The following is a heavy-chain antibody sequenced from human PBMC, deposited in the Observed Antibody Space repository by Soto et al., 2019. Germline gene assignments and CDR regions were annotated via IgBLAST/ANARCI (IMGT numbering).Heavy chain of an antibody. CDR2: IWYDGSNK. J-gene: IGHJ4*02. V-gene: IGHV3-33*01. Sequence: GGSLRLSCAASGFTFSSYGMHWVRQAPGKGLEWVAVIWYDGSNKYYADSVKGRFTISSDNSKNTLYLQMNSLRAEDTAVYYCATEESLRLASFTSYRSGCYFLDYWGQGTLVTVSS. D-gene: IGHD1-26*01. CDR1: GFTFSSYG. CDR3: ATEESLRLASFTSYRSGCYFLDY.